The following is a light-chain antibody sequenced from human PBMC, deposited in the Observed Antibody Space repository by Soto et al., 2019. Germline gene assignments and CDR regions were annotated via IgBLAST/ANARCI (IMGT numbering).Light chain of an antibody. CDR3: QQYGSSPPLYA. CDR2: AAS. CDR1: QSISIY. J-gene: IGKJ2*01. Sequence: DIQMTQSPSSLSASVGDRVTITCRASQSISIYLNWYQQKPGKAPKLLIYAASSLQSGVPSTFSGGGSGTDFTLTISRLEPEDFAVYYCQQYGSSPPLYAFGQGTKLEIK. V-gene: IGKV1-39*01.